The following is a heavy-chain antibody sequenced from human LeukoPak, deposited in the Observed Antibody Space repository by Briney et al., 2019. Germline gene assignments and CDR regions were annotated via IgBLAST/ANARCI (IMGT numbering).Heavy chain of an antibody. V-gene: IGHV1-18*01. J-gene: IGHJ4*02. D-gene: IGHD3-22*01. CDR1: GYTFTSYG. Sequence: ASVKVSCKASGYTFTSYGISWVRQAPGQGLEWMGWISPYNGYTKYAQKLQGRVTMTTVTSTGTAYMELRSLRSDDTAVYYCARGGGTYYYDISGYPDYWGQGTLVTVSS. CDR2: ISPYNGYT. CDR3: ARGGGTYYYDISGYPDY.